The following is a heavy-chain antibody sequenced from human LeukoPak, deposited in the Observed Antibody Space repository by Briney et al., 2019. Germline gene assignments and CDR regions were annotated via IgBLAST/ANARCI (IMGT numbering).Heavy chain of an antibody. CDR1: GASISSDGYS. Sequence: PSETLSLTCAVSGASISSDGYSWSWIRQPAGKGLEWIGRIYTSGSTNYNPSLKSRVTISVDTSKNQFSLKLSSVTAADTAVYYCAREKCSSWYDYWGQGTLVTVSS. V-gene: IGHV4-61*02. CDR2: IYTSGST. D-gene: IGHD6-13*01. CDR3: AREKCSSWYDY. J-gene: IGHJ4*02.